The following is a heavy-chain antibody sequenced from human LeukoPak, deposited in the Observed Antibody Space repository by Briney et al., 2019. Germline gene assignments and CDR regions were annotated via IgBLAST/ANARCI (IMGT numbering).Heavy chain of an antibody. CDR2: IRGSGSAM. CDR1: AFSFSSYE. CDR3: ARFNWGFD. J-gene: IGHJ3*01. D-gene: IGHD7-27*01. Sequence: TGGSLRLSCTASAFSFSSYEMNWLRQDPGKGLEWISYIRGSGSAMYYAESVKGRFTISRDNAKNKLYLQMNSLRAEDTAVYYCARFNWGFDWGQGTAVIVSS. V-gene: IGHV3-48*03.